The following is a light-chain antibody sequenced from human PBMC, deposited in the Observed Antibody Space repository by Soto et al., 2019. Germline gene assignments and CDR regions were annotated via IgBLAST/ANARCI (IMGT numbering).Light chain of an antibody. CDR1: QSLLHITGETF. J-gene: IGKJ5*01. Sequence: DILMTQSPLSLPVTPGERASISCRSGQSLLHITGETFLFWYLQKPGQSPQLLIYEVSTRVSGVPDRFSGSGSGTDFTLEISRVETDDVGIYYCMQSTQLPPTFGQGTRLEIK. CDR3: MQSTQLPPT. V-gene: IGKV2D-29*02. CDR2: EVS.